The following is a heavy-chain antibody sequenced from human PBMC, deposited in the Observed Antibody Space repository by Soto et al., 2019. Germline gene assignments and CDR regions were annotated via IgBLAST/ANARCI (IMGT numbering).Heavy chain of an antibody. Sequence: LQLQESGPGLVKPSETLSLTCTVSGDSIRNRNYSWGWIRQPPGQGLEWIVSRYDDESTFYNPSLKRRFTVSIDTSKKQFSLKMTSVTAADMGVDYCARGIYECSSGDYLDVWGQGNLVTVSS. V-gene: IGHV4-39*01. D-gene: IGHD3-22*01. CDR1: GDSIRNRNYS. CDR3: ARGIYECSSGDYLDV. CDR2: RYDDEST. J-gene: IGHJ4*02.